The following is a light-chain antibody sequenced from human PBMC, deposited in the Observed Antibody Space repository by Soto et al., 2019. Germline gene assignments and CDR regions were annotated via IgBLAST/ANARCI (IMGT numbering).Light chain of an antibody. CDR1: QTVCTN. V-gene: IGKV3-15*01. Sequence: EIVMTQSPAPLSVSPGQRATLSCRARQTVCTNLAWYQQKPGQGPRLLIYGASTRATGIPARFSGNGSGTEFAHTISTLQSEDFAVYYCQQYNDWLWTFGQGTKVEIK. CDR3: QQYNDWLWT. J-gene: IGKJ1*01. CDR2: GAS.